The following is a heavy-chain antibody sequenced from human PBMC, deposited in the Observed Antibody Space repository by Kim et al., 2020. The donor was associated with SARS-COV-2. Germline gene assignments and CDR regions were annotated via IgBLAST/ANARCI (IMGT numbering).Heavy chain of an antibody. CDR3: ARANIVVVPAAPTFSYYYYGMDV. V-gene: IGHV1-2*06. CDR1: GYTFTGYY. D-gene: IGHD2-2*01. J-gene: IGHJ6*02. Sequence: ASVKVSCKASGYTFTGYYMHWVRQAPGQGLEWMGRINPNSGGTNYAQKFQGRVTMTRDTSISTAYMELSRLRSDDTAVYYCARANIVVVPAAPTFSYYYYGMDVWGQGTTVTVSS. CDR2: INPNSGGT.